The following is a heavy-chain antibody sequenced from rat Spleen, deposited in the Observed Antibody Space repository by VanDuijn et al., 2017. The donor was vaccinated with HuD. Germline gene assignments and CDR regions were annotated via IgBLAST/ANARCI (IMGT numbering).Heavy chain of an antibody. D-gene: IGHD1-7*01. Sequence: QVQLKESGPGLVQPSQPLSLTCTVSGFSLISNGVSWVRQPPGKGLEWIAAISSGGITHYNSTLKSRLNINRDTSKSQVFLKMNSLLTEDTAIYFCARDPDDKYYWYFDFWGPGTMVTVSS. CDR3: ARDPDDKYYWYFDF. CDR2: ISSGGIT. V-gene: IGHV2S12*01. CDR1: GFSLISNG. J-gene: IGHJ1*01.